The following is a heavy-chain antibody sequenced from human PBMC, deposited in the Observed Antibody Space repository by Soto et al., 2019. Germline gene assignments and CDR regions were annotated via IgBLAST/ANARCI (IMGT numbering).Heavy chain of an antibody. D-gene: IGHD4-17*01. V-gene: IGHV4-39*01. J-gene: IGHJ5*02. CDR2: IYYSGST. CDR3: ARLRIHYGDYYWFDP. CDR1: GGSISSSSYY. Sequence: SETLSLTCTVSGGSISSSSYYWGWIRQPPGKGLEWIGSIYYSGSTYYNPSLKSRVTISVDTSKNQFSLKLSSVTAADTAVYYCARLRIHYGDYYWFDPWGQGTLVTVSS.